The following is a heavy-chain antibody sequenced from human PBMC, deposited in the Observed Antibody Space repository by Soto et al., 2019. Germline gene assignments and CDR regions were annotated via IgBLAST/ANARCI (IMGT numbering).Heavy chain of an antibody. V-gene: IGHV3-23*01. J-gene: IGHJ3*02. CDR1: GFTFSNYA. D-gene: IGHD6-19*01. CDR2: ISGRGGST. Sequence: GGDLILSCASFGFTFSNYAMRLVLHAPGKGEEWVSAISGRGGSTYYADSVKGRFTISRDNSKNTLYLQMNSMRAEDTAVYYCAKDQGQGPRSTIAVAGDDAFDIWAQGTMVTVSS. CDR3: AKDQGQGPRSTIAVAGDDAFDI.